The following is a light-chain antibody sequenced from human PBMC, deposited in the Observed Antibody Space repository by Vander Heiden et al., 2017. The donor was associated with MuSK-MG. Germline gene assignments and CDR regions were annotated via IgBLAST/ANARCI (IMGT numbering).Light chain of an antibody. CDR3: QQRSNGPPVFT. CDR2: DAS. Sequence: EIVLTQSPATLSLSPGERATLSCRASQSVSSYLAWYKQKPGQAPRLLIYDASNRATGIKARFSGSGYGTDFTLTISSREPEDFAVYYCQQRSNGPPVFTFGHGTKVDIK. J-gene: IGKJ3*01. CDR1: QSVSSY. V-gene: IGKV3-11*01.